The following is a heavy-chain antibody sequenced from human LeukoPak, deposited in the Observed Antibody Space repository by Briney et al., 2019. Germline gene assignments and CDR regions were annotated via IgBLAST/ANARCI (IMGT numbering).Heavy chain of an antibody. D-gene: IGHD2-2*01. CDR2: ISAYNGNT. CDR1: GYTFTSYG. J-gene: IGHJ4*02. Sequence: GASVTVSCTASGYTFTSYGISWVRQAPGQGLEWMGWISAYNGNTNYAQKLQGRVTMTTDTSTSTAYMELRSLRSDDTAVYYCARDRYCSSTSCYDVWFGEFDYWGQGTLVTVSS. CDR3: ARDRYCSSTSCYDVWFGEFDY. V-gene: IGHV1-18*01.